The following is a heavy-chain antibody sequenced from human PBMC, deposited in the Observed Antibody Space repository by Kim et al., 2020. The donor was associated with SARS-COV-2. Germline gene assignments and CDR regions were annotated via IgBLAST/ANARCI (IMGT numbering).Heavy chain of an antibody. D-gene: IGHD2-15*01. Sequence: SETLSLTCTVSGGSISSYYWSWIRQPPGKGLEWIGYIYYSGSTNYNPSLKSRVTISVDTSKNQFSLKLSSVTAADTAVYYCARDTVVRGGLDYYYGMDVWGQGTTVTVSS. CDR1: GGSISSYY. V-gene: IGHV4-59*12. CDR2: IYYSGST. CDR3: ARDTVVRGGLDYYYGMDV. J-gene: IGHJ6*02.